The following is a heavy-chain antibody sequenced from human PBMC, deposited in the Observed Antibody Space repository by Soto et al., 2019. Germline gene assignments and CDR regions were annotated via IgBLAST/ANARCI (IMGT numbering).Heavy chain of an antibody. D-gene: IGHD5-12*01. CDR3: AKDKYSGSRPRGYYYGMDV. CDR2: ISWNSGSI. Sequence: GGSLRLSCAASGFTFDDYAKHWVRQAPGKGLEWVSGISWNSGSIGYADSVKGRFTISRDNAKNSLYLQMNSLRAEDTALYYCAKDKYSGSRPRGYYYGMDVWGQGTTVTVSS. V-gene: IGHV3-9*01. J-gene: IGHJ6*02. CDR1: GFTFDDYA.